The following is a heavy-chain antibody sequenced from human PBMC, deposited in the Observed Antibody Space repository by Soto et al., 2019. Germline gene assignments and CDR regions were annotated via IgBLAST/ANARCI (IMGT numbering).Heavy chain of an antibody. J-gene: IGHJ3*02. CDR2: ISWNSGSI. V-gene: IGHV3-9*01. D-gene: IGHD3-10*01. CDR3: AKDYRSGFGEFIDALDI. Sequence: GGSLRLSCAASGFTFDDYAMHWVRQAPGKGLEWVSGISWNSGSIGYADSVKGRFTISRDNAKNSLYLQMNSLRAEDTALYYCAKDYRSGFGEFIDALDIWGQGTMVTVPS. CDR1: GFTFDDYA.